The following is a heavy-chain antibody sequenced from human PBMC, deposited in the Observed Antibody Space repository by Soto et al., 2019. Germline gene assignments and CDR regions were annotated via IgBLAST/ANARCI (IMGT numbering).Heavy chain of an antibody. CDR2: IYWDGDV. J-gene: IGHJ4*02. Sequence: QITLKESGPTLVKPTQTLTLTCTLSGFSLSTSGVGVGWIRQPPGKALEWLALIYWDGDVRDSPSLKSRLTITKDTSKNQVVLTMTNMDPVDTATYYCAHSPYTGSSYYFDFWGPGTPVTVSS. V-gene: IGHV2-5*02. CDR1: GFSLSTSGVG. CDR3: AHSPYTGSSYYFDF. D-gene: IGHD6-6*01.